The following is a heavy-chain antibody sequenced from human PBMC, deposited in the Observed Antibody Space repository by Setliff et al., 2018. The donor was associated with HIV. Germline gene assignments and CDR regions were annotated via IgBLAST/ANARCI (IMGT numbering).Heavy chain of an antibody. Sequence: ASVKVSCKASGGTFNNYAMHWVRQAPGQRLEWMGWINAGNGITKYSQKFQGRVTITRDISASTAYLDLSSLRSEDTAVYYCARDKYYHDTSGPPLDYWGQGTLVTVSS. CDR2: INAGNGIT. CDR1: GGTFNNYA. CDR3: ARDKYYHDTSGPPLDY. V-gene: IGHV1-3*01. J-gene: IGHJ4*02. D-gene: IGHD3-22*01.